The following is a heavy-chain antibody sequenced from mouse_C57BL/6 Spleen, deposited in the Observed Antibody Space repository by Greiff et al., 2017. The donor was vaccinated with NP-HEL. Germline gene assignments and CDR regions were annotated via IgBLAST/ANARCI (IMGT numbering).Heavy chain of an antibody. J-gene: IGHJ4*01. D-gene: IGHD3-2*02. Sequence: EVKVVESGPELVKPGASVKIPCKASGYTFTDYNMDWVKQSHGKSLEWIGDINPNNGGTIYNQKFKGKATLTVDKSSSTAYMELRSLTSEDTAVYYCARAGSSEKDFLYYYAMDYWGQGTSVTVSS. CDR3: ARAGSSEKDFLYYYAMDY. V-gene: IGHV1-18*01. CDR2: INPNNGGT. CDR1: GYTFTDYN.